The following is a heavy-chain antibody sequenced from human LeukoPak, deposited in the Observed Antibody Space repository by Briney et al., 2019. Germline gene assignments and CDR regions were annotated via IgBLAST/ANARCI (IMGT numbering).Heavy chain of an antibody. V-gene: IGHV3-48*04. CDR3: ARDGYCSGGSCYNWFDP. J-gene: IGHJ5*02. D-gene: IGHD2-15*01. CDR2: ISSSSTTI. CDR1: GFTFSSYS. Sequence: QTGGPLRLSCAASGFTFSSYSMNWVRQAPGKGLEWVSYISSSSTTIYYADSVKGRFTISRDNAKNSLYLQMNSLRAEDTAVYYCARDGYCSGGSCYNWFDPWGQGTLVTVSS.